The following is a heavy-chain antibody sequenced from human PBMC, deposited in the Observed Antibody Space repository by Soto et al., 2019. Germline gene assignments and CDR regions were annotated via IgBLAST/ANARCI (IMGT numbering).Heavy chain of an antibody. V-gene: IGHV4-4*07. D-gene: IGHD6-19*01. CDR2: ISTSGTT. Sequence: PSETLSLTCTASGASISSYFWTWIRQPAGKGLDWIGRISTSGTTNYNPSLKSRVTMSVDTSKNHFSLNLSPVTAADTAVYYCAREAGPDRWFDPWGQGALVTVSS. CDR3: AREAGPDRWFDP. CDR1: GASISSYF. J-gene: IGHJ5*02.